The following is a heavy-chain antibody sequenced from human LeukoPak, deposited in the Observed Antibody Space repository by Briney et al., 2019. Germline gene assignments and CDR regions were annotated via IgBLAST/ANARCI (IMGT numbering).Heavy chain of an antibody. CDR3: ARALYSYGHGFDY. Sequence: GASVKVSCKASGGTFSSYAISWVRQAPGQGLEWMGGIIPIFGTANYAQKFQGRVTITTDESTSTAYMELSSLRSEDTAVYYCARALYSYGHGFDYWGQGTLVTVSS. CDR1: GGTFSSYA. D-gene: IGHD5-18*01. V-gene: IGHV1-69*05. J-gene: IGHJ4*02. CDR2: IIPIFGTA.